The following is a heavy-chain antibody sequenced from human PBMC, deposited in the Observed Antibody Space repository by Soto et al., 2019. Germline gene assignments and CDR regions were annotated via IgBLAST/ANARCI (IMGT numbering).Heavy chain of an antibody. Sequence: GGSLRLSCAASGFTFSSYAMSWVRQAPGKGLEWVSAISGSGGSTYYADSVKGRFTISRDNSKNTLYLQMNSLRAEDTAVYYCAKDQIAARRGGYYYGMDVWGQGTTVTVSS. CDR2: ISGSGGST. CDR1: GFTFSSYA. J-gene: IGHJ6*02. V-gene: IGHV3-23*01. CDR3: AKDQIAARRGGYYYGMDV. D-gene: IGHD6-6*01.